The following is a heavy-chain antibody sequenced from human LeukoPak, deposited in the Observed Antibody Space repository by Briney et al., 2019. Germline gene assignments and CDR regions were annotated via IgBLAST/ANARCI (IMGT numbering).Heavy chain of an antibody. CDR3: ARVKVGYYDILTGYYRPYDWFDP. J-gene: IGHJ5*02. V-gene: IGHV3-7*01. CDR1: GFTFSSYW. D-gene: IGHD3-9*01. Sequence: GGSLRLSCAASGFTFSSYWMSWVRQAPGKGLEWVANIKQDGSEKYYVDSVKGRFTISRDNAKNSLYLQMNSLRAEDTAVYYCARVKVGYYDILTGYYRPYDWFDPWGQGTLVTVSS. CDR2: IKQDGSEK.